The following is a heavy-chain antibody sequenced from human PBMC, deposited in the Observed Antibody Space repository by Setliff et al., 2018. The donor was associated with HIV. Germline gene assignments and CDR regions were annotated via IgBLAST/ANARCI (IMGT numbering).Heavy chain of an antibody. J-gene: IGHJ3*02. V-gene: IGHV4-30-4*08. CDR1: GDYLRGGEYY. CDR3: ARDKGRPHYYDDTGSYRSDALDI. D-gene: IGHD3-22*01. CDR2: VSHTGYT. Sequence: SETLSLTCSVSGDYLRGGEYYYNWIRQSPEKGLEWIGYVSHTGYTYYNPSLKRRVDMSLDISKNQFSLNVSFVTAADTAVYYCARDKGRPHYYDDTGSYRSDALDIWGQGTMVTVSS.